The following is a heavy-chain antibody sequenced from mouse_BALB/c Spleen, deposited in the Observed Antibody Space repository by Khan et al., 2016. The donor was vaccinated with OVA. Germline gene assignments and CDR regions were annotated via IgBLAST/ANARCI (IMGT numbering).Heavy chain of an antibody. V-gene: IGHV1-7*01. J-gene: IGHJ3*01. CDR1: GYTFTNYW. D-gene: IGHD1-1*01. CDR2: IDPTTGYT. CDR3: TCHGSTYTWCGY. Sequence: QVQLQQSGAELAKPGASVKMSCKASGYTFTNYWMHWVKQRPGQGLEWIGYIDPTTGYTKYNQKFKDKATLTADKSSSTAYMQLSSLTSADSADYYGTCHGSTYTWCGYWGQGTLVTVSA.